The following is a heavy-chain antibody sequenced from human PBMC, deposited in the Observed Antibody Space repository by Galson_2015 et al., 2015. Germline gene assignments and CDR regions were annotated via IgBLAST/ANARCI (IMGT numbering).Heavy chain of an antibody. J-gene: IGHJ4*02. Sequence: SLRLSCAASGFTVSSNYMSWVRQAPGKGLEWVSVIYSGGSTYYADSVKGRFTISRDNSKNTLYLQMNSLRDEDTAVYYCARARVKGSPFDYWGQRTLVTVSS. CDR2: IYSGGST. V-gene: IGHV3-53*01. CDR1: GFTVSSNY. CDR3: ARARVKGSPFDY. D-gene: IGHD2-15*01.